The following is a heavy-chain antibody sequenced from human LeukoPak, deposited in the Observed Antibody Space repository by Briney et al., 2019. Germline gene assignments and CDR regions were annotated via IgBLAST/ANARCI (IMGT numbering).Heavy chain of an antibody. CDR3: ARRVGYSYGGIDY. D-gene: IGHD5-18*01. CDR1: GGSISSYY. CDR2: IYYSGST. J-gene: IGHJ4*02. V-gene: IGHV4-59*01. Sequence: SETLSLTCTVSGGSISSYYWSWIRQPPGKGLEWIGYIYYSGSTNYNPSLKSRVTMSVDTSKNQFSLKLSSVTAADTAVYYCARRVGYSYGGIDYWGQGTLVTVSS.